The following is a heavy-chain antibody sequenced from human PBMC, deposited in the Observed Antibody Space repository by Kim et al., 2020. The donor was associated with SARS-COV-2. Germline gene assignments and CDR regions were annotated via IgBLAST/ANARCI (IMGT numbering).Heavy chain of an antibody. Sequence: SETLSLTCAVYGGSFSGYYWSWIRQPPGKGLEWIGEINHSGSTNYNPSPKSRVTISVDTSKNQFYLKLSFVTAADTAVYYCARGVEEGTKYYFDYWGQGTLVTVSS. CDR2: INHSGST. CDR3: ARGVEEGTKYYFDY. CDR1: GGSFSGYY. V-gene: IGHV4-34*01. J-gene: IGHJ4*02.